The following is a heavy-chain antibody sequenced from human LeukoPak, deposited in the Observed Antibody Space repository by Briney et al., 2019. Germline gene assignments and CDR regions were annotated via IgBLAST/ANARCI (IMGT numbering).Heavy chain of an antibody. Sequence: ASVKVSCKASGYTFTSYYMHWVRQAPGQGLEWMGIINPSGGSTSYAQKFQGRVTMTRDTSTSTVYMEPSSLRSEDTAVYYCARGDYYDSSGYLSLDYWGQGTLVTVSS. V-gene: IGHV1-46*01. CDR3: ARGDYYDSSGYLSLDY. J-gene: IGHJ4*02. CDR1: GYTFTSYY. D-gene: IGHD3-22*01. CDR2: INPSGGST.